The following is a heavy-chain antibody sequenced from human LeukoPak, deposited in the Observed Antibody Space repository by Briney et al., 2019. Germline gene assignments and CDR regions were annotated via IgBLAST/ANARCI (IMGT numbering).Heavy chain of an antibody. CDR1: GGSISSSSYY. J-gene: IGHJ4*02. V-gene: IGHV4-39*01. Sequence: SETLSLTCTVSGGSISSSSYYWGWIRQPPGKGLEWIGSIYYSGSTYYNPSLKSRVTISVDTSKNQFSLKLSSVTAADTAVYYCARLQYLADYWGQGTLVTVSS. D-gene: IGHD4-11*01. CDR3: ARLQYLADY. CDR2: IYYSGST.